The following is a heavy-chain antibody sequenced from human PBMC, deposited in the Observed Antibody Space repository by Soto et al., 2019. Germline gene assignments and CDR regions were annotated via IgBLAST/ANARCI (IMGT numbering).Heavy chain of an antibody. V-gene: IGHV4-30-4*01. D-gene: IGHD5-18*01. CDR3: ATESGSTYGYFDH. Sequence: KTSETLSLTCTVSGVSVTSDEDYWTWIRQSPGKGPEWIGYISNSGSTGYNPSLKTRLSMSVDRSKNQFTLRLTSVTAADTSVYFCATESGSTYGYFDHWGQGTKVTVSS. J-gene: IGHJ4*02. CDR2: ISNSGST. CDR1: GVSVTSDEDY.